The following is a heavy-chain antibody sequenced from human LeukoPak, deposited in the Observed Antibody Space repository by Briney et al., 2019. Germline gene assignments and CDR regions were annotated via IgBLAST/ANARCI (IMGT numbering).Heavy chain of an antibody. J-gene: IGHJ5*02. CDR1: GYTFTGYY. Sequence: ASVKVSCKASGYTFTGYYIHWVRQAPGQGLEWMGWINPNSGGTNYAQKFQGRVTMTRDTSISTAYMELSRLRSDDTAVYYCARVGGIVVVTAMVFDPWGQGTLVTVSS. CDR2: INPNSGGT. CDR3: ARVGGIVVVTAMVFDP. D-gene: IGHD2-21*02. V-gene: IGHV1-2*02.